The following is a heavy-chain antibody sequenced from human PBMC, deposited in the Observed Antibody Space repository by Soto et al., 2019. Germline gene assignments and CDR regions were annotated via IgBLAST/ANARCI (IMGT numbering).Heavy chain of an antibody. D-gene: IGHD3-10*01. CDR3: VRDRYSSSGWFDP. Sequence: PSQTLSLTCAISGDSVSSYSAAWNWIRQSPSGGLEWLGRTYYRSRFLSYYAESVKSRIIINPDTSKNQFSLLLKSVTPEDTAVYYCVRDRYSSSGWFDPWGQGTLVTVSS. J-gene: IGHJ5*02. CDR2: TYYRSRFLS. V-gene: IGHV6-1*01. CDR1: GDSVSSYSAA.